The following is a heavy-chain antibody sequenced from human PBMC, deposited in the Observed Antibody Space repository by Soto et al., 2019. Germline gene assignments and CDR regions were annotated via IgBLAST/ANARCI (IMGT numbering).Heavy chain of an antibody. D-gene: IGHD3-3*01. CDR2: INHSGST. Sequence: SETLSLTCAVYGGSFSGYYWSWLRQPPGKGLEWIGEINHSGSTNYNPSLKSRVTISVDTSKNQFSLKLSSVTAADTAVYYCARGLVNYDFWSGYYRASARSYYFDYWGQGTLVTVS. J-gene: IGHJ4*02. CDR3: ARGLVNYDFWSGYYRASARSYYFDY. V-gene: IGHV4-34*01. CDR1: GGSFSGYY.